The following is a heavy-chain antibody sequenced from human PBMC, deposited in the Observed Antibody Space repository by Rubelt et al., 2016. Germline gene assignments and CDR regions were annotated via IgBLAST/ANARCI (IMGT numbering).Heavy chain of an antibody. Sequence: QVQLVQSGAEVKKPGASVKVSCKASGYTFTGYYMHWVRQAPGQGLEWMGWINPNSGGTNYAQRFQGRVTMTRDTPIGTAYMELSRRRSDDTAVYYCARDLYKGPRWLVAYWGQGTLVTVSS. J-gene: IGHJ4*02. CDR2: INPNSGGT. CDR1: GYTFTGYY. D-gene: IGHD6-19*01. CDR3: ARDLYKGPRWLVAY. V-gene: IGHV1-2*02.